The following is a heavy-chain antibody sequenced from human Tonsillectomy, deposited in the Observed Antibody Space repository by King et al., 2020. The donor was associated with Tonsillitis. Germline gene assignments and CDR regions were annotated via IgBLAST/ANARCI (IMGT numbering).Heavy chain of an antibody. J-gene: IGHJ4*02. V-gene: IGHV3-23*01. D-gene: IGHD3-22*01. CDR2: ITDIGDTT. Sequence: VQLLESGGGLVQPGGSLRLSCAASGFTFSRYAMSWVRQAPGKGLEWVSSITDIGDTTFSADSVKGRFTVSRDNSKNTLYLKMNSLRAEDTAVYFCAKSYYDDPSGYLPDFWGQGTLVTVSS. CDR3: AKSYYDDPSGYLPDF. CDR1: GFTFSRYA.